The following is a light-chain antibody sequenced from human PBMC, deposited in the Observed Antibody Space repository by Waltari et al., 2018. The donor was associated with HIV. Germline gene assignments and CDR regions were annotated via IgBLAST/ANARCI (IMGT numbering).Light chain of an antibody. CDR1: QYIGSS. Sequence: EIQMTQSPSSVSASVGDRVTITCRASQYIGSSLAWYQQKPGKAPKFLIYAASNLQSGVPSKCSGSGSWTHFTLTISSLQPEDFATYYCQQTNSFPRTVGQGTKVEI. J-gene: IGKJ1*01. V-gene: IGKV1D-12*01. CDR2: AAS. CDR3: QQTNSFPRT.